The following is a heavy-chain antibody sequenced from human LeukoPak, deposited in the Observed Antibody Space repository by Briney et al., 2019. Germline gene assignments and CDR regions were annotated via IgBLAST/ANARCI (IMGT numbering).Heavy chain of an antibody. D-gene: IGHD6-19*01. V-gene: IGHV3-7*01. J-gene: IGHJ4*02. Sequence: SAGSLRLSCAASGFTFGSSWMNWVRQAPGKGLEWVANIKQDGREKNYVDSVKGRFTISRDNAKNSLFLQMNSLRAEDTAVYYCASGSGWIIDYWGLGTLVTVSS. CDR1: GFTFGSSW. CDR3: ASGSGWIIDY. CDR2: IKQDGREK.